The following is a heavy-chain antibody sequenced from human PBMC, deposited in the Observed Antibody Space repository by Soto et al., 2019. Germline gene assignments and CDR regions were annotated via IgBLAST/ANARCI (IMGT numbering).Heavy chain of an antibody. Sequence: GGSLRLSCAASGFTFSSYAMSWVRQAPGKGLEWVSAISGSGGSTYYADSVKGRFTISRDNSKNTLYLQMSSLRSEDTAVYYCAALRGVFGELFSHWGQGTLVTVSS. CDR2: ISGSGGST. CDR3: AALRGVFGELFSH. CDR1: GFTFSSYA. J-gene: IGHJ4*02. D-gene: IGHD3-10*01. V-gene: IGHV3-23*01.